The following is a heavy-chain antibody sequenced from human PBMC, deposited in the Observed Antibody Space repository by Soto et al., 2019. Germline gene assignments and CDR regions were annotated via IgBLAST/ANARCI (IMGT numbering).Heavy chain of an antibody. D-gene: IGHD3-10*01. CDR3: APYGSGTYKPTTFDY. J-gene: IGHJ4*02. CDR1: GGSISSGGYY. V-gene: IGHV4-31*03. CDR2: IYYSGST. Sequence: QVQLQESGPGLVKPSQTLSLTCTVSGGSISSGGYYWSWIRQHPGKGLEWIGYIYYSGSTYYNPSLKSRVTISVDSSENQFSLKLSSVTAADTAVYYCAPYGSGTYKPTTFDYWGQGTLVTVSS.